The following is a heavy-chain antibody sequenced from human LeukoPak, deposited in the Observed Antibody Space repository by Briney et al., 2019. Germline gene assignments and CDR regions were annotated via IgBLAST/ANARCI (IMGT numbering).Heavy chain of an antibody. Sequence: GGSLRVSCAASGFTFSSHAMSWVRQAPGKGLEWVSAISGSGGSTYYADSVKGRFTISRDSSKNTLYLQMDSLRAEDTAVYYCAKAHNYCSGGSCYGGLDYWGQGTLVTVSS. CDR2: ISGSGGST. CDR3: AKAHNYCSGGSCYGGLDY. V-gene: IGHV3-23*01. D-gene: IGHD2-15*01. J-gene: IGHJ4*02. CDR1: GFTFSSHA.